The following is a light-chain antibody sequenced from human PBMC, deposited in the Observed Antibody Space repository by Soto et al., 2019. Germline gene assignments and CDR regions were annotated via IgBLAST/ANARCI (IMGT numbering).Light chain of an antibody. CDR3: QQYHKWPLT. J-gene: IGKJ4*01. CDR2: GAS. CDR1: QSVSSN. Sequence: EIVMTQSPATLSVSPGERATFSCRASQSVSSNLAWYQQKPGQAPRLLIYGASTRATGIPARFSGSGSGTEFILTISSLQSEDFAVYYCQQYHKWPLTFGGGTKVEV. V-gene: IGKV3-15*01.